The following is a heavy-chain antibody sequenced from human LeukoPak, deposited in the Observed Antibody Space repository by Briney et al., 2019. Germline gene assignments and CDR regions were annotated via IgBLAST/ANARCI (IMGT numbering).Heavy chain of an antibody. V-gene: IGHV4-34*01. CDR1: GGSFSGHY. J-gene: IGHJ4*02. Sequence: KPSETLSLTCVVYGGSFSGHYWTWIRQRPGKGLEWIGEINLGGSPTYNPSLKSRATISVDPSKNQISLKVRSVTAADTAVHYCANSGYARRSDYWGQGTLVSVSS. CDR2: INLGGSP. CDR3: ANSGYARRSDY. D-gene: IGHD6-25*01.